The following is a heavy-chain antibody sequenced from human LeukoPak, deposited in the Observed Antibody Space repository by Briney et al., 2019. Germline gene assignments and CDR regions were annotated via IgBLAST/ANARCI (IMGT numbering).Heavy chain of an antibody. CDR1: GGSISSYY. Sequence: SETLSLTCTVSGGSISSYYWSWIRQPPGKGLEWIGYIYYSGSTNYNPSLKSRVTISVDTSKNQFSLKLSPVTAADTAVYYCARGIAARHDYWGQGTLVTVSS. CDR3: ARGIAARHDY. J-gene: IGHJ4*02. V-gene: IGHV4-59*01. D-gene: IGHD6-6*01. CDR2: IYYSGST.